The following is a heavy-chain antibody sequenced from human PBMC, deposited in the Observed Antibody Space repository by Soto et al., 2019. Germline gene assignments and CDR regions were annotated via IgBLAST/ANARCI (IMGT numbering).Heavy chain of an antibody. D-gene: IGHD3-16*01. CDR1: GFKFSNYA. CDR3: AKDRRAGGNSAFYFDF. Sequence: GGSLRLSCAASGFKFSNYALSWVRQAPGTGLEWVSLISATGGGTYYADSVQGRFTISRDNSHNTLYLQVHSLTAEDTAVYYCAKDRRAGGNSAFYFDFWGQGAQVTVSS. CDR2: ISATGGGT. J-gene: IGHJ4*02. V-gene: IGHV3-23*01.